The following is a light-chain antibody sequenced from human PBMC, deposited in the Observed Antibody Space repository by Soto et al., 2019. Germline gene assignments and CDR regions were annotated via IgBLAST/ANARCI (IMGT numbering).Light chain of an antibody. Sequence: QSALTQPRSVSGSPGQSVTISCAGTSSDVGGYNYVSWYQQHPGKAPKFMIYDVSKRPSGVPDRFSGSKSGNTASLTISGLQAEDEADYYCCSYAGNYGYVFGTGTKLTVL. J-gene: IGLJ1*01. CDR2: DVS. CDR1: SSDVGGYNY. CDR3: CSYAGNYGYV. V-gene: IGLV2-11*01.